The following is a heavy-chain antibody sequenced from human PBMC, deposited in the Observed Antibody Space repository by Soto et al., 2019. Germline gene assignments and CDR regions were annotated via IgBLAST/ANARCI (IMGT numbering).Heavy chain of an antibody. V-gene: IGHV4-31*03. Sequence: LSLTCTVSGGSISSGGYYWSWIRQHPGKGLEWIGYISYSGSTYYNPSLESRVTISVDTSKNQFSLKLSSVTAADTAVYYCARDALSRDSIWGQGTLVTV. J-gene: IGHJ4*02. CDR1: GGSISSGGYY. CDR2: ISYSGST. CDR3: ARDALSRDSI. D-gene: IGHD3-22*01.